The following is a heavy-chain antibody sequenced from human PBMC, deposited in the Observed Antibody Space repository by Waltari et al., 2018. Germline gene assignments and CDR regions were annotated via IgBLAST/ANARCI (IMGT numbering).Heavy chain of an antibody. J-gene: IGHJ3*01. CDR1: GYTFSDYY. CDR2: VDPEEGET. V-gene: IGHV1-69-2*01. CDR3: ATALGDSSSASRPFDF. D-gene: IGHD6-19*01. Sequence: EVQLLQSGAELKEPGTTVRISCKVSGYTFSDYYIHWVQQAPGKGLRWMGLVDPEEGETIYADNFQGRVTIRADTSTDTAFMELSSLRSEDTAVFYCATALGDSSSASRPFDFWGQGTMITVSS.